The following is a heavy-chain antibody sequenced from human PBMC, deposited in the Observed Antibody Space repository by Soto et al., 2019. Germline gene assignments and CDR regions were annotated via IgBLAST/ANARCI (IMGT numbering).Heavy chain of an antibody. Sequence: ASVKVSCKTSGYTFGSYITTWVRQAPGQGLEWLGWISARNGNTVYAQHLQGRVTMTTDTSTSTAYMELRSLRSDDTAVYYCAREDYGGNAYWGQGTLVTVSS. J-gene: IGHJ4*02. D-gene: IGHD4-17*01. CDR3: AREDYGGNAY. V-gene: IGHV1-18*01. CDR2: ISARNGNT. CDR1: GYTFGSYI.